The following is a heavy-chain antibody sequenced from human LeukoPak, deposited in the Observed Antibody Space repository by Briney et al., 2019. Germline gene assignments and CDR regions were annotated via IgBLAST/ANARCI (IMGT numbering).Heavy chain of an antibody. Sequence: NPGGSLRLSCAASGFTFATYSMNWVRQTPGKGLEWVSAISSSSSYIYYADSVKGRFTISRDNAKNSLYLQVNSLRAEDTAVYYCARGLWTAHYYYYGMDVWGQGTTVTVSS. D-gene: IGHD3/OR15-3a*01. CDR3: ARGLWTAHYYYYGMDV. CDR2: ISSSSSYI. V-gene: IGHV3-21*01. CDR1: GFTFATYS. J-gene: IGHJ6*02.